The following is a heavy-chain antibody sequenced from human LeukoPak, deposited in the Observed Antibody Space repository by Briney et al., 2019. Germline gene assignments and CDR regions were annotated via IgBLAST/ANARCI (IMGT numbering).Heavy chain of an antibody. V-gene: IGHV4-59*01. D-gene: IGHD1-1*01. J-gene: IGHJ4*02. CDR1: GGSLSPYY. CDR2: ILYNGRTT. CDR3: ARVGDWNDLVY. Sequence: SETLSLTCTVSGGSLSPYYWSWIRQAPGKGLQWIGYILYNGRTTNYNPSLKSRATILVDTSNNQFSLKLNSVTAADTAVYYCARVGDWNDLVYWGQGILVTVS.